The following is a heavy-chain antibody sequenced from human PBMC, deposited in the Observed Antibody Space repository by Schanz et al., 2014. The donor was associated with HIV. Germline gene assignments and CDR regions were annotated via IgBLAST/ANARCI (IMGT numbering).Heavy chain of an antibody. CDR1: GNTFPDLD. CDR3: ARSSGWGGWSTWDGMDV. V-gene: IGHV1-2*02. Sequence: QVQLVQSGAEVKKPGASVTVSCKTSGNTFPDLDVNWVRQAPGQGLEWMGWLNTNIGATDYAPKFQGRVPLTGDTSTGTAYMEMRRLRSGDTAVYYCARSSGWGGWSTWDGMDVWGQGTTVTVS. J-gene: IGHJ6*02. D-gene: IGHD6-19*01. CDR2: LNTNIGAT.